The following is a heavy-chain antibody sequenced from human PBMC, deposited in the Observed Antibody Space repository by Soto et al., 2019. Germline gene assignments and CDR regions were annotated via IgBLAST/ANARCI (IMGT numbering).Heavy chain of an antibody. J-gene: IGHJ3*02. CDR1: GGTFSSYA. CDR3: ARDNTYYYDSSGYLDAFDI. CDR2: IIPIFGTA. V-gene: IGHV1-69*13. D-gene: IGHD3-22*01. Sequence: SVKVSCKASGGTFSSYAISWVRQAPGQGLEWMGGIIPIFGTANYAQKFQGRVTITADESTSTAYMELSSLRSEDTAVYYCARDNTYYYDSSGYLDAFDIWGQGTMVTVSS.